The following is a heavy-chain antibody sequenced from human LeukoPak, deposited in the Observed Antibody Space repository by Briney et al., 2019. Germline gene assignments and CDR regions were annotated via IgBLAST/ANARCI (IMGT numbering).Heavy chain of an antibody. CDR1: GGSFSGYY. D-gene: IGHD3-10*01. CDR3: ARHVLLWSGELAFNY. J-gene: IGHJ4*02. Sequence: SETLSLTCAVYGGSFSGYYWRWIRQPPGKGLEWIGEINHSGSTNYNPSLTSRVTISVDSSKNQFSLKLSSVTAADTAVYYCARHVLLWSGELAFNYWGQGTLVTVPS. CDR2: INHSGST. V-gene: IGHV4-34*01.